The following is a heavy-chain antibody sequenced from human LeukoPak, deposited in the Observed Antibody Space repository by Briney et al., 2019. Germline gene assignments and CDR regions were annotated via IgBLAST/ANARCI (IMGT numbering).Heavy chain of an antibody. Sequence: SETLSLTCTVSGGSISSSSYYWGWIRQPSGKGLEWIGSIYYSGSTYYNPSLKSRVTISVDTSKNQFSLKLSSVTAADTAVYYCARQEYYYDSSGYYGPFDIWGQGTMVTVSS. CDR2: IYYSGST. CDR1: GGSISSSSYY. V-gene: IGHV4-39*01. CDR3: ARQEYYYDSSGYYGPFDI. D-gene: IGHD3-22*01. J-gene: IGHJ3*02.